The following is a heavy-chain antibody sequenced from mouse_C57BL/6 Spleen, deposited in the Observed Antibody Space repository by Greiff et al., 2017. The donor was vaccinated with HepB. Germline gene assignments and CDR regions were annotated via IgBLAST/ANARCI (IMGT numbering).Heavy chain of an antibody. Sequence: QVQLQQPGAELVKPGASVKVSCKASGYTFTSYWMHWVKQRPGQGLEWIGRIHPSDSDTNYNQKFKGKATLTVDKSSSTAYMQLSSLTSEDSAVYYWAMGMGNGYGYDGFAYWGQGTLVTVSA. D-gene: IGHD2-2*01. CDR2: IHPSDSDT. J-gene: IGHJ3*01. CDR3: AMGMGNGYGYDGFAY. V-gene: IGHV1-74*01. CDR1: GYTFTSYW.